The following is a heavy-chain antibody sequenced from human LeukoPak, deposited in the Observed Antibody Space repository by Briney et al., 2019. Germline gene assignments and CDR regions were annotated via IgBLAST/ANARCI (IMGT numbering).Heavy chain of an antibody. V-gene: IGHV4-39*01. CDR2: IYYSGST. D-gene: IGHD6-13*01. Sequence: PSETLSLTCTVSDGSISSSSSYWAWIRQPPGKGLEWIGSIYYSGSTYYNPSLKSRVTIPVDTSKKQFSLKLSSVTAADTAVYYCARHVYSISWLTFDCWGQGTLVTVSS. CDR3: ARHVYSISWLTFDC. J-gene: IGHJ4*02. CDR1: DGSISSSSSY.